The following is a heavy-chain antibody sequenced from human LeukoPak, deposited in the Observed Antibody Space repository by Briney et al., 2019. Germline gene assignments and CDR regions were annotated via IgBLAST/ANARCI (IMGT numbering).Heavy chain of an antibody. CDR2: MNPNSGNT. D-gene: IGHD1/OR15-1a*01. CDR3: ATYSRTTPFDC. V-gene: IGHV1-8*01. J-gene: IGHJ4*02. Sequence: ASVKVSCKASGNTFSSYDVNWVRQATGQGLEWMGWMNPNSGNTGYAQKFQGRVTMTRNTSISTAYMELSSLRSEDTAVYYCATYSRTTPFDCWGQGTLVTVSS. CDR1: GNTFSSYD.